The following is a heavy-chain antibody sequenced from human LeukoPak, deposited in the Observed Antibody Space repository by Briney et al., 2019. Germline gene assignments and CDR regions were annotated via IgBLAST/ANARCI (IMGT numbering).Heavy chain of an antibody. D-gene: IGHD4-17*01. CDR1: GFTFSTYG. CDR2: IRFDGSNK. Sequence: GGSLRLSCAASGFTFSTYGMHWVRQAPGKGLEWVAFIRFDGSNKYYADSVKGRLTISRDNAKNSLYLQMNSLRAEDTAVYYCAKRSPTVTGYWGQGTLVTVSS. V-gene: IGHV3-30*02. J-gene: IGHJ4*02. CDR3: AKRSPTVTGY.